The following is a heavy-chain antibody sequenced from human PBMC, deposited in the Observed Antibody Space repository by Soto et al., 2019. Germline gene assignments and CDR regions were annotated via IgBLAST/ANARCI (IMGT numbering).Heavy chain of an antibody. Sequence: QLQLQESGPGLVKPSETLSLTCTVSGGSISSSSYWGWIRQPPGKGLEWIGSIYSIGSTYYNPSRKXRVTISVDTSKNQFSLKLSSVTAADTAVYYCRRSSRYSTDVWGQGTTVTVSS. CDR2: IYSIGST. D-gene: IGHD6-13*01. V-gene: IGHV4-39*01. J-gene: IGHJ6*02. CDR3: RRSSRYSTDV. CDR1: GGSISSSSY.